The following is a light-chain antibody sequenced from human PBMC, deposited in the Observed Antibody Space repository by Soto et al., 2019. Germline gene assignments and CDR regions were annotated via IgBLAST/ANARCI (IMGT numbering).Light chain of an antibody. CDR2: QDS. Sequence: SYELTQPPSVSVSPGQTASITCSGDKLGDKYACWYQQKPGQSPVLVIYQDSKRPSGIPERFSGSNSGNTATLTISWTQAMDEADYYCPAWDSSTAGVFVGGTKVTVL. J-gene: IGLJ2*01. CDR1: KLGDKY. V-gene: IGLV3-1*01. CDR3: PAWDSSTAGV.